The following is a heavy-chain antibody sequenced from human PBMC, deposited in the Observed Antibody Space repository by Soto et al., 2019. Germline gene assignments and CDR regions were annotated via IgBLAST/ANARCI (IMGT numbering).Heavy chain of an antibody. CDR2: ISGSGGST. V-gene: IGHV3-23*01. Sequence: GGSLRLSCAASGITFSSYAMSWVRQAPGKGLEWVSAISGSGGSTYYADSVKGRFAISRDNSKSTLYLQLNSLRAEDTAMYYCAKRRGSSGWYGDFDYWGQGTLVTVSS. CDR1: GITFSSYA. D-gene: IGHD6-19*01. J-gene: IGHJ4*02. CDR3: AKRRGSSGWYGDFDY.